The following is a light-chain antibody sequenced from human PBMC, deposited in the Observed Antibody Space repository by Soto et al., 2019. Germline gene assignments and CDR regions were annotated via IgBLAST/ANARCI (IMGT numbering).Light chain of an antibody. CDR1: QSVGSR. CDR3: QQYNNWPWT. CDR2: DAS. V-gene: IGKV3-15*01. J-gene: IGKJ1*01. Sequence: EVVMTQSPDTLSVSPGERVTLSCRASQSVGSRLVWYQRKPGQAPRLLIYDASTRATGVPGRFSGSGSGTEFTLTISSLQSEDFAVFYCQQYNNWPWTFGQGTKVDIK.